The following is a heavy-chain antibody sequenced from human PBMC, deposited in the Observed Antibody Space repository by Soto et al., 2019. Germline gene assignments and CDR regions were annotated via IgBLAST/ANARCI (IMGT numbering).Heavy chain of an antibody. CDR2: ISGSGGST. V-gene: IGHV3-23*01. Sequence: AGGSLRLSCAASVFTFSSYAMIWVRQAPGKGLEWVSAISGSGGSTYYADSVKGRFTISRDNSKNTLYLQMNSLRAEDTAVYYCPTMRWLQKFDYWGQGTLVTVSS. CDR1: VFTFSSYA. J-gene: IGHJ4*02. CDR3: PTMRWLQKFDY. D-gene: IGHD5-12*01.